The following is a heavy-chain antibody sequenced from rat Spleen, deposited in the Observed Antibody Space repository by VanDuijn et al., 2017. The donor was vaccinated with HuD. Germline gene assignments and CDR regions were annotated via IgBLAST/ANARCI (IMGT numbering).Heavy chain of an antibody. CDR1: GFTFSNYY. CDR3: ARQDYGGYWFAY. V-gene: IGHV5-25*01. D-gene: IGHD1-11*01. J-gene: IGHJ3*01. Sequence: EVQLVESGGGLVQPGRSMKLSCAASGFTFSNYYMAWVRQAPTKGLEWVASISTGGGNTYYRDSEKGRFTISRDNAKSTLYLQMDSLRSEDTATYYCARQDYGGYWFAYWGQGTLVTVSS. CDR2: ISTGGGNT.